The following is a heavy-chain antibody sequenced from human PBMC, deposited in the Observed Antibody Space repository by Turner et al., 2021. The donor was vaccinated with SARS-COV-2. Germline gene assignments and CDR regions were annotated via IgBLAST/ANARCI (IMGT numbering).Heavy chain of an antibody. CDR2: IYYSGSN. CDR3: ARLVRRAEYYFDY. Sequence: QLQLQESGPGLVKPSEPLSLTCTVSGGSISSSSHYWGRIRQPPGRGLEWIGHIYYSGSNYYNTSLKSRVTISVDTSKNQFSLKLSSVTAADTAVYYCARLVRRAEYYFDYWGQGTLVTVSS. V-gene: IGHV4-39*01. D-gene: IGHD3-10*01. CDR1: GGSISSSSHY. J-gene: IGHJ4*02.